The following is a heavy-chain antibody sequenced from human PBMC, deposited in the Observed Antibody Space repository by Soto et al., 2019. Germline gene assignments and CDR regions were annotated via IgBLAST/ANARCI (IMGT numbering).Heavy chain of an antibody. CDR1: GGSISSDY. J-gene: IGHJ6*02. Sequence: QVQLQESGPGRVKPSETLSLICTVPGGSISSDYWTWIRQPPGKGLEGIGHIYHSGSPNYNPSLKSRVTISVDTSKIQFSLRLTSVTAADTAVYYCARDPLLWFGELGEHYYYYGMDVLGQGTTVTVSS. D-gene: IGHD3-10*01. V-gene: IGHV4-59*13. CDR2: IYHSGSP. CDR3: ARDPLLWFGELGEHYYYYGMDV.